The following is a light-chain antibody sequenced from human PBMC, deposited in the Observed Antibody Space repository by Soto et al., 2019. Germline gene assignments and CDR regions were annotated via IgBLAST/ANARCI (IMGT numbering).Light chain of an antibody. Sequence: EIVLTQSPGTLSLSPGERATLSCRASQSVSSTYLAWYQQKPGQAPRLLIHGASTRATGFPARFSGSGSGTDFTLTISSLQSEDFAVYYCQQYNNWPPITFGQGTRLEI. CDR3: QQYNNWPPIT. V-gene: IGKV3-15*01. CDR2: GAS. CDR1: QSVSSTY. J-gene: IGKJ5*01.